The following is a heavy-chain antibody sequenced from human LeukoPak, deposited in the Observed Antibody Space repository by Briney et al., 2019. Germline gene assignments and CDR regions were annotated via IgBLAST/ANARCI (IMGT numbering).Heavy chain of an antibody. D-gene: IGHD5-18*01. Sequence: SETLSLTCAVYGGSFSGYYWSWIRQPPGKGLEWIGEINHSGSTNYNPSLKSRVTISVDTSKNQFSLKLSSVTAADTAVYYCARDTATSLDYWGQGTLVTVSS. CDR3: ARDTATSLDY. J-gene: IGHJ4*02. V-gene: IGHV4-34*01. CDR2: INHSGST. CDR1: GGSFSGYY.